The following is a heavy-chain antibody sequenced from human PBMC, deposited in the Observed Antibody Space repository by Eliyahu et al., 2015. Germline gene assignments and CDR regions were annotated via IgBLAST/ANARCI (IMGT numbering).Heavy chain of an antibody. J-gene: IGHJ4*02. Sequence: QVQLVESGGGVVQPGRSLRLSCAASEFXXXXXGMHWVRQAPGKGLDWVAMIWYDGTRKFYADSMEGRVTISRDNSKNTLDLQISSLRVEDTAVYYCARAMFCSASSCHLPDYWGQGTLVTVSS. V-gene: IGHV3-33*01. CDR1: EFXXXXXG. D-gene: IGHD2-15*01. CDR3: ARAMFCSASSCHLPDY. CDR2: IWYDGTRK.